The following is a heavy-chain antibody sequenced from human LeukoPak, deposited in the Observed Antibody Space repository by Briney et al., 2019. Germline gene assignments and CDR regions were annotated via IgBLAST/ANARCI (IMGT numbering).Heavy chain of an antibody. J-gene: IGHJ4*02. V-gene: IGHV1-18*01. D-gene: IGHD3-3*01. CDR2: INPYNGNT. CDR3: ARELYGRFEY. CDR1: GYTFTTYG. Sequence: ASLNVSCKASGYTFTTYGISWVRQAPGQGLEWMGWINPYNGNTDYAQKFQGRFTMTTDTSTSTAYMELRSLRSDDTAVYYCARELYGRFEYWGQGTLVTVSS.